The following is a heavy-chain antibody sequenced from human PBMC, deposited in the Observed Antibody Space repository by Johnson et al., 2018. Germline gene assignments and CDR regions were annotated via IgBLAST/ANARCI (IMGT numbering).Heavy chain of an antibody. CDR1: GFAFSTYS. V-gene: IGHV3-21*03. CDR3: TRDQLEPQNSQIDYYDGMDV. D-gene: IGHD1-1*01. J-gene: IGHJ6*02. Sequence: EVQLVESGGGLVKPGGSLRLSCTASGFAFSTYSMNWVRQGPGKGLEWVSTISSSSSYIYYADSVKGRFTISRDDSKSIAYLQMNSLKTEDTAVYYCTRDQLEPQNSQIDYYDGMDVWGQGTTVTVSS. CDR2: ISSSSSYI.